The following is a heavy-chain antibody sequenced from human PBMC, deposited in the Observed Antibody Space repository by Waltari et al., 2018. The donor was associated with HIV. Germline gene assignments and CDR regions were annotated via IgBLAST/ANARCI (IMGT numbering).Heavy chain of an antibody. CDR3: AKDLSYSSSSESDY. Sequence: QVQLVESGGGVVQPGRSLRLSCAASGFTFSSYGMHWVRQAPGKGLEWVAVISYDGSNKYYADSVKGRFTISRDNSKNTLYLQMNSLRAEDTAVYYCAKDLSYSSSSESDYWGQGTLVTVSS. V-gene: IGHV3-30*18. CDR1: GFTFSSYG. J-gene: IGHJ4*02. D-gene: IGHD6-6*01. CDR2: ISYDGSNK.